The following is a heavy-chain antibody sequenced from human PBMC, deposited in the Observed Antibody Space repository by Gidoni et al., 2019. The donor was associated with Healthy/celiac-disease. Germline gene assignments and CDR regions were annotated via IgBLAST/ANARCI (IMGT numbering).Heavy chain of an antibody. V-gene: IGHV3-30*18. Sequence: QVQLVESGGGVVQPGRSLRLPCAAPGFTFSSYGMHWVRQAPGKGLEWVAVISYDGSNKYYADSVKGRFTISRDNSKNTLYLQMNSLRAEDTAVYYCAKDSYSSGWYVLDYWGQGTLVTVSS. D-gene: IGHD6-19*01. CDR2: ISYDGSNK. CDR1: GFTFSSYG. J-gene: IGHJ4*02. CDR3: AKDSYSSGWYVLDY.